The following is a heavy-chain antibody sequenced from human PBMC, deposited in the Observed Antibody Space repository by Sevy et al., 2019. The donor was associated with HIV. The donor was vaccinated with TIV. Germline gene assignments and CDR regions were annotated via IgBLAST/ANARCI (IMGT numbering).Heavy chain of an antibody. CDR3: AREERWLQPLQH. CDR1: GFTFSSYA. D-gene: IGHD5-12*01. Sequence: GGSLRLSCAASGFTFSSYAMHWVRQAPGKGLEWVAVISYAGSNKYYADSVKGRFTISRDNSKNTLYLQMNSLRAEDTAVYYCAREERWLQPLQHWGQGTLVTVSS. V-gene: IGHV3-30-3*01. CDR2: ISYAGSNK. J-gene: IGHJ1*01.